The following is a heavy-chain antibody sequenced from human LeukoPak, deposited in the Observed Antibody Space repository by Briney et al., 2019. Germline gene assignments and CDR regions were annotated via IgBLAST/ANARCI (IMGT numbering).Heavy chain of an antibody. D-gene: IGHD3-10*02. CDR3: ARDLTPPLFGQPLGDY. J-gene: IGHJ4*02. CDR2: INPNSGGT. CDR1: GYTFTGYY. V-gene: IGHV1-2*02. Sequence: GASVKVSCKASGYTFTGYYMHWVRQAPGQGLEWMGWINPNSGGTNYAQKFQGRVTMTRDTSISTAYMELSRLRSDDTAVYYCARDLTPPLFGQPLGDYWGQGTLVTVSS.